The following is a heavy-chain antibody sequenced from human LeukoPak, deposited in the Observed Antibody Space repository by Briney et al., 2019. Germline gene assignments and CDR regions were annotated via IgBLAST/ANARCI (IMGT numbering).Heavy chain of an antibody. V-gene: IGHV3-30*04. CDR1: GFTFSSYA. CDR2: ISYDGSNK. Sequence: PGRSLRLSCAASGFTFSSYAMHWVRQAPGKGLEWVAVISYDGSNKYYADSVKGRFTISRDNSKNTLYLQMNSLRAEDTAVYYCARDYMRVIAAAGIPWFDPWGQGTLVTVSS. CDR3: ARDYMRVIAAAGIPWFDP. D-gene: IGHD6-13*01. J-gene: IGHJ5*02.